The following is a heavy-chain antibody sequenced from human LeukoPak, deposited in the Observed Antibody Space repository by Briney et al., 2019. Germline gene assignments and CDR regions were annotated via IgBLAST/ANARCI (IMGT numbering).Heavy chain of an antibody. V-gene: IGHV4-4*02. CDR3: ARNRGWYATDV. D-gene: IGHD6-19*01. J-gene: IGHJ6*02. CDR2: IYHSGST. Sequence: SGTLSLTCAVSGGSISSSNWWSWVRQPPGKGLEWIGEIYHSGSTNYNPSLKSRVTISVDKSKNQFSLDLTSVTAADTAVYYCARNRGWYATDVWGQGAAVTVSS. CDR1: GGSISSSNW.